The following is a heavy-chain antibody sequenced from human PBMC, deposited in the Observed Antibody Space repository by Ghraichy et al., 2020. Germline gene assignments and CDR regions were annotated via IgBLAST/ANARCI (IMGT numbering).Heavy chain of an antibody. J-gene: IGHJ3*02. Sequence: ESLNISCAVSGGSISSSNWWSWVRQPPGKGLEWIGEIYHSGSTNYNPSLKSRVTISVDKSKNQFSLKLSSVTAADTAVYYCARGGSPTPFWSGYTKHRDYAFDIWGQGTMGTVSS. D-gene: IGHD3-3*01. CDR1: GGSISSSNW. CDR3: ARGGSPTPFWSGYTKHRDYAFDI. V-gene: IGHV4-4*02. CDR2: IYHSGST.